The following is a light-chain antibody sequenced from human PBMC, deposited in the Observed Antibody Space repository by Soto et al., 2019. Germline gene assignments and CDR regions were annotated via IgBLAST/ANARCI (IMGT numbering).Light chain of an antibody. CDR2: DVS. J-gene: IGLJ2*01. V-gene: IGLV2-14*03. CDR3: CSYTSTSTVV. CDR1: SSDVGGYNY. Sequence: QPVLTQPASVSGSPGQSITISCTGTSSDVGGYNYVSWYQHHPGKAPKVMVYDVSNRPSGVSNRFSGSKSGNTASLTISGLQAEDEADYDCCSYTSTSTVVFGGGTKLTVL.